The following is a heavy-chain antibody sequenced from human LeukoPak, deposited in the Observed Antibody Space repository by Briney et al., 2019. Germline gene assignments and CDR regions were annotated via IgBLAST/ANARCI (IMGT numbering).Heavy chain of an antibody. Sequence: GGSLRLSCAASGFTFSSYAMSWVRQAPGKGLEWVPAISGSGGSTYYADSVKGRFTISRDNSKNTLYLQMNSLRAEDTAVYYCAKAGTVGAYYYYYYMDVWGKGTTVTVSS. J-gene: IGHJ6*03. D-gene: IGHD1-26*01. CDR1: GFTFSSYA. V-gene: IGHV3-23*01. CDR2: ISGSGGST. CDR3: AKAGTVGAYYYYYYMDV.